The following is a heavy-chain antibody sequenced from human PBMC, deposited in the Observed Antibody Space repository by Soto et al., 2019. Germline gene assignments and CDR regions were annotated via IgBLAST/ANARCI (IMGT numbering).Heavy chain of an antibody. CDR2: ISHDGNNK. CDR3: AKGGSDCASTICYLLVAFDI. CDR1: GFTFSSYV. D-gene: IGHD2-2*01. Sequence: QVQLVQSGGGVVQPGRSLRLSCAASGFTFSSYVTHWVRQAPGKGLEWVAVISHDGNNKYYADSVKGRFTISRDNSKNTLYLKMNRLTTEDTAEYYWAKGGSDCASTICYLLVAFDIRGQGTMVTVSS. V-gene: IGHV3-30*18. J-gene: IGHJ3*02.